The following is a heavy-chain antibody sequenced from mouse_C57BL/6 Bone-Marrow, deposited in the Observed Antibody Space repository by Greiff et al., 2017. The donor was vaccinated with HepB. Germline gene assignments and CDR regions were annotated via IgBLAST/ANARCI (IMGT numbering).Heavy chain of an antibody. Sequence: VQLQQSGAELVKPGASVKLSCKASGYTFTSYWMQWVKQRPGQGLEWIGEIDPSDSYTNYNQKFKGKATLTVDTSSSTAYMQLSSLTSEDSAVYYCARWSPDYYGSSYDAMDYWGQGTSVTVSS. CDR1: GYTFTSYW. J-gene: IGHJ4*01. D-gene: IGHD1-1*01. V-gene: IGHV1-50*01. CDR2: IDPSDSYT. CDR3: ARWSPDYYGSSYDAMDY.